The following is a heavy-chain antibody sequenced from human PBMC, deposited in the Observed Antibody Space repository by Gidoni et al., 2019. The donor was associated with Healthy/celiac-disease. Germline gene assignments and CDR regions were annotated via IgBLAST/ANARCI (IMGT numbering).Heavy chain of an antibody. D-gene: IGHD4-4*01. CDR1: GSTFSRYA. CDR2: MRGRGGST. Sequence: EVQLLESGGGLVQPGGSLRLSCAASGSTFSRYAMSWVRQSPGKGLEWVSAMRGRGGSTYYADSVKGRFTISRDNSKNTLYLKMNSLRAEDTAVYYCAKRGEDYSNTHAFDYWGQGTLVTVSS. CDR3: AKRGEDYSNTHAFDY. J-gene: IGHJ4*02. V-gene: IGHV3-23*01.